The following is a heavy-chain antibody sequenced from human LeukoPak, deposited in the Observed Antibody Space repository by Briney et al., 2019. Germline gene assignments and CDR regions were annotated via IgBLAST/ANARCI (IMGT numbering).Heavy chain of an antibody. V-gene: IGHV3-53*01. D-gene: IGHD5/OR15-5a*01. CDR2: IYSANSP. Sequence: GGSLRLSCAASGLTVSSNYMSWVRQAPGRGLDWVSLIYSANSPYYADSVKGRFTISRDSSKNTLYLQMNSLRAEDTAVYYCARVYPSYWYFDLWGRGTLVTVSS. CDR1: GLTVSSNY. CDR3: ARVYPSYWYFDL. J-gene: IGHJ2*01.